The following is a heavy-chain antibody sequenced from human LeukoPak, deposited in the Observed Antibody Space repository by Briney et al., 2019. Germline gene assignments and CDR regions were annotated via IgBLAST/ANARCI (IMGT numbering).Heavy chain of an antibody. CDR2: ISSSGSTT. CDR1: GFTFSRYE. CDR3: ARAGYSGSYYFDY. Sequence: PGGSLRLSCAASGFTFSRYEMNWVRQAPGKGLEWVSYISSSGSTTYYADSVKGRFTISRDNAKNSLYLQMNSLRAEDTAVYYCARAGYSGSYYFDYWGQGTLVTVSS. D-gene: IGHD1-26*01. J-gene: IGHJ4*02. V-gene: IGHV3-48*03.